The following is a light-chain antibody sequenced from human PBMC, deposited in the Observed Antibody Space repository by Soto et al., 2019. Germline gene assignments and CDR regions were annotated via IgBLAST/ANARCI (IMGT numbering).Light chain of an antibody. Sequence: QSALTQPPSASGSPGQSVTISCTGTSSDVGGYNYVSWYQQHPGKAPKLMIYEVSKRPSGVPDRFSGSKSGNTASLTVSGLQAEDEADYYSSSYAGSNNVGVFGGGTKLTV. CDR1: SSDVGGYNY. CDR2: EVS. J-gene: IGLJ2*01. CDR3: SSYAGSNNVGV. V-gene: IGLV2-8*01.